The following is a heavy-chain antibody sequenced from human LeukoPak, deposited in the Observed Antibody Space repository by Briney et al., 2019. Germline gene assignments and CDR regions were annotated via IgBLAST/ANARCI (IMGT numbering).Heavy chain of an antibody. J-gene: IGHJ4*02. Sequence: GGSLRLSCAASGFTVSSNDMNWVRQAPGKGLEWVSVIYGGGRTYYADSVGGRFTISRDKSKNTLYLQMNSLRAEDTAVYYCAKSGGSSRLYFDFWGQGTLVTVSS. CDR2: IYGGGRT. V-gene: IGHV3-66*01. CDR1: GFTVSSND. D-gene: IGHD6-13*01. CDR3: AKSGGSSRLYFDF.